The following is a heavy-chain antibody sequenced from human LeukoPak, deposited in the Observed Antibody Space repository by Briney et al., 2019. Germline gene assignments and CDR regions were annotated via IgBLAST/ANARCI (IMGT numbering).Heavy chain of an antibody. V-gene: IGHV1-18*01. CDR1: GYTFTSYG. Sequence: GASVKVSCKASGYTFTSYGISWVRQAPGQGLEWMGWIRAYNGNTNYAQKLQGRVTMTTDTSTSTAYMEQRSLRSDDTAVYYCARGKPPDDSSGYPDYYYYMDVWGKGTTATVSS. J-gene: IGHJ6*03. D-gene: IGHD3-22*01. CDR3: ARGKPPDDSSGYPDYYYYMDV. CDR2: IRAYNGNT.